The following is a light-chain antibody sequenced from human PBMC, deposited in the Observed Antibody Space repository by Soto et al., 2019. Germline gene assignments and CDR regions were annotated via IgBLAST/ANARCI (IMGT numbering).Light chain of an antibody. CDR3: SSYAGSNNFVV. CDR2: EVS. V-gene: IGLV2-8*01. Sequence: QSALTQPPSASGSPGQSVTISCTGTSSDVGGYNYVSWYQQHPGKAPKLMIYEVSKRPSGVPDRFSGSKSGNTASLTFSGLQAEDEADYYCSSYAGSNNFVVFGGGTQLTVL. J-gene: IGLJ2*01. CDR1: SSDVGGYNY.